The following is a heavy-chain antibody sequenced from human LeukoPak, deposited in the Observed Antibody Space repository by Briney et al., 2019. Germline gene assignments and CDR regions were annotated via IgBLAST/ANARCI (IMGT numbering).Heavy chain of an antibody. J-gene: IGHJ6*03. CDR2: ISAYNGNT. CDR3: ARYGAAYYDFWSGYPYYYMDV. D-gene: IGHD3-3*01. V-gene: IGHV1-18*01. Sequence: ASVKVSCKASGYTFTSYGISWVRQAPGQGLEWMGWISAYNGNTNYAQKLQGRVTMTTDTSTSTAYMELRSLRSDDTAVYYCARYGAAYYDFWSGYPYYYMDVWGKGTTVTVSS. CDR1: GYTFTSYG.